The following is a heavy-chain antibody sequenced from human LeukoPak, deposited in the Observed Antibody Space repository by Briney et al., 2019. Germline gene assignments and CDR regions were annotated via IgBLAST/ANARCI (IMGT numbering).Heavy chain of an antibody. Sequence: GRSRTLAWAVAGFTFSSDCMKWVRHAPGKGLEWVASMSTTITYIYYADSVKGRFTTSRDTAKNSLYMQMNRLRAEEPAVSYCARSRGSYCGGDCHFDSWGQGTLVTVSS. CDR2: MSTTITYI. J-gene: IGHJ4*02. CDR3: ARSRGSYCGGDCHFDS. V-gene: IGHV3-21*01. CDR1: GFTFSSDC. D-gene: IGHD2-21*02.